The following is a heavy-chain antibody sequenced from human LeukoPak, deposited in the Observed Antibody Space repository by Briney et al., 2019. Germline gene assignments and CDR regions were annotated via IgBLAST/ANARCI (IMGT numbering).Heavy chain of an antibody. CDR1: GFTVSSNY. D-gene: IGHD2-15*01. J-gene: IGHJ3*02. CDR2: IYSGGST. V-gene: IGHV3-66*01. Sequence: GGSLRLSCAASGFTVSSNYMSWVRQAPGKGLERVSVIYSGGSTYYADSVKGRLTISRDNPKNTLYLQMNSLRAEDTAVYYCARRCGGSCFYAFDIWGQGTMVTVSS. CDR3: ARRCGGSCFYAFDI.